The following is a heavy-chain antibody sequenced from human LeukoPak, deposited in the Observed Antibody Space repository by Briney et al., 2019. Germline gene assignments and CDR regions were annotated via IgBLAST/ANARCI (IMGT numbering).Heavy chain of an antibody. CDR2: ISRSSSYI. J-gene: IGHJ4*02. Sequence: GGSLRLSCADSGFTFSSYSMNWVRQAPGKGLEWVSSISRSSSYIYYTDSVKGRFTISRDNAKNSLYLQMNSLRAEDTAVYYCARDRSGCNLFDYWGLGTLVTVSS. CDR3: ARDRSGCNLFDY. V-gene: IGHV3-21*01. CDR1: GFTFSSYS. D-gene: IGHD6-19*01.